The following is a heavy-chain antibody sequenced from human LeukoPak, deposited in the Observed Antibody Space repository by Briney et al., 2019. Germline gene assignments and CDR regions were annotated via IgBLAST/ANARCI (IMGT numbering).Heavy chain of an antibody. CDR1: GYTFTSYG. J-gene: IGHJ3*02. D-gene: IGHD2-2*01. CDR2: ISAYNGNT. Sequence: AASVKVSCKAPGYTFTSYGISWVRQAPGQGLEWMGWISAYNGNTNYAQKLQGRVTMTTDTSTSTAYMELRSLRSDDTAVYYCASCSTSCYDAFDIWGQGTMVTVSS. CDR3: ASCSTSCYDAFDI. V-gene: IGHV1-18*04.